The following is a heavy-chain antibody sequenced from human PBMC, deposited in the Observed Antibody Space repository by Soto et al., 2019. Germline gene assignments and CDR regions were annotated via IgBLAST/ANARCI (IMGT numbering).Heavy chain of an antibody. Sequence: QVQLVQSGAEVKKPGASVTVSCKASGYTFTSYAMHWVRQAPGQRLEWMGWINAGNGNTKYSQKFQGRVTITRDTSASTAYMELSRLRSEDTAVYYCARSIVVVTALDYWGQGTLVTVSS. CDR3: ARSIVVVTALDY. D-gene: IGHD2-21*02. CDR2: INAGNGNT. V-gene: IGHV1-3*01. J-gene: IGHJ4*02. CDR1: GYTFTSYA.